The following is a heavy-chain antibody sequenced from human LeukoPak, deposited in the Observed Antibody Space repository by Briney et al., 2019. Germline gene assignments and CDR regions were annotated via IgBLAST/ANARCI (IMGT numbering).Heavy chain of an antibody. V-gene: IGHV4-59*01. CDR1: GGSISRYY. J-gene: IGHJ4*02. Sequence: SETLSLTCTVSGGSISRYYWSWIRQPPGKGLEWIGYKDYSGSTNYNRSLKSRVTISVDTSKNQFSLKLSSVTAADTAVYYCARGTLYSGWSYYLDYWGQGTLVTVSS. D-gene: IGHD6-19*01. CDR2: KDYSGST. CDR3: ARGTLYSGWSYYLDY.